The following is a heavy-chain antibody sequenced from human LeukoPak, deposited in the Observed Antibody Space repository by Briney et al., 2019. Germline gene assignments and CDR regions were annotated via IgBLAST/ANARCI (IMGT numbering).Heavy chain of an antibody. J-gene: IGHJ2*01. V-gene: IGHV3-13*01. CDR1: GFTFSSYD. CDR3: ARGYFEPIERYWYFDL. D-gene: IGHD3-9*01. Sequence: GGSLRLSCAASGFTFSSYDMHWVRQATGKGLEWVSAIGTAGDTYYPGSVKGRFTISRENAKNSLYLQMNSLRAGDTAVYYCARGYFEPIERYWYFDLWGRGTLVTVSS. CDR2: IGTAGDT.